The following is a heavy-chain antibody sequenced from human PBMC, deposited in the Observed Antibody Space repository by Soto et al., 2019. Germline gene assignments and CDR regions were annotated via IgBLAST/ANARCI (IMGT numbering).Heavy chain of an antibody. V-gene: IGHV3-33*01. J-gene: IGHJ6*03. D-gene: IGHD3-10*01. CDR3: ARDWAYYGSGSYSPYYYYYYMDV. CDR1: GFTFSSYG. CDR2: IWYDGSNK. Sequence: GESLKISCAASGFTFSSYGMHWVRQAPGKGLEWVAVIWYDGSNKYYADSVKGRFTISRDNSKNTLYLQMNSLRAEDTAVYYCARDWAYYGSGSYSPYYYYYYMDVWGKGTTVTVSS.